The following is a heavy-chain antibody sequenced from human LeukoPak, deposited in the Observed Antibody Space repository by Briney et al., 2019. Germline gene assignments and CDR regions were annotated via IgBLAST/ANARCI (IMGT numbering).Heavy chain of an antibody. D-gene: IGHD4-23*01. CDR1: GFTFSNFA. Sequence: GGSPRLSCAASGFTFSNFAVSWVRQAPGKGLEWVSAISGSGGSTYYADSVKGRFTISRDNSKNTLHLQMNSLRAEDTAVYYCAKSPAVDAAFDIWGQGTMVTVSS. CDR2: ISGSGGST. J-gene: IGHJ3*02. V-gene: IGHV3-23*01. CDR3: AKSPAVDAAFDI.